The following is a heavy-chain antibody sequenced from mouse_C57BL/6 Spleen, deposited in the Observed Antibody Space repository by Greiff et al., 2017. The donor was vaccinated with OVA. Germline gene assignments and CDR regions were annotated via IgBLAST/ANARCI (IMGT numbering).Heavy chain of an antibody. CDR1: GYSFTGYY. CDR3: ARCGGLFAY. CDR2: INPSTGGT. D-gene: IGHD1-1*02. V-gene: IGHV1-42*01. J-gene: IGHJ3*01. Sequence: VQLQQSGPELVKPGASVKISCKASGYSFTGYYMNWVKQSPEKSLEWIGEINPSTGGTTYNQKFKAKATLTVDKASSTAYMQLKSLTSEDSAVYYGARCGGLFAYWGQGTLVTVSA.